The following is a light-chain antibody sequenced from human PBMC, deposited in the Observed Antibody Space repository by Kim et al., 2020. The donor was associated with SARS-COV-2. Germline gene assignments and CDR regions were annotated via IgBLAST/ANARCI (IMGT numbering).Light chain of an antibody. CDR3: SSYGGSDNLV. Sequence: GHSATIPSTGGSSDGGGCNLVYWYQQHPANAPELIFYEESKRHPGVPHRLSGSESGNTASLTVSGLQAEDGADYYRSSYGGSDNLVFGGGTQLTVL. CDR1: SSDGGGCNL. V-gene: IGLV2-8*01. CDR2: EES. J-gene: IGLJ2*01.